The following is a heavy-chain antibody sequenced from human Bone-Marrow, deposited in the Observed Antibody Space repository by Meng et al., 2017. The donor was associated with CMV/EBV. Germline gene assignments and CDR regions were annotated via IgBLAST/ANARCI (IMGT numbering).Heavy chain of an antibody. CDR2: ISYDGSNK. V-gene: IGHV3-30*04. CDR1: GFTFSSYA. J-gene: IGHJ2*01. Sequence: GESLKISCAASGFTFSSYAMHWVRQAPGKGLEWVAVISYDGSNKYYADSVKGRFTISRDNSKNTLYLQMNSLRAEDTAVYYCARGGQEDCSITSCYWYFDLWGRGTLVTVSS. D-gene: IGHD2-2*01. CDR3: ARGGQEDCSITSCYWYFDL.